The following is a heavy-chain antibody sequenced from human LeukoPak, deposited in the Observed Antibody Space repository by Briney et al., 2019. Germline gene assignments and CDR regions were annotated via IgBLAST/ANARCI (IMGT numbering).Heavy chain of an antibody. CDR2: IGPTGTGR. J-gene: IGHJ4*02. V-gene: IGHV3-21*06. D-gene: IGHD1-14*01. CDR3: ATETNGRHYDY. CDR1: GLTFSTSG. Sequence: GGSLRLSCTASGLTFSTSGFNWVRQAPGKGLEWVASIGPTGTGRYNADSIKGRFTISRDNANNFLYLQMNSLRAEDTAVYYCATETNGRHYDYWGQGTLLTVSS.